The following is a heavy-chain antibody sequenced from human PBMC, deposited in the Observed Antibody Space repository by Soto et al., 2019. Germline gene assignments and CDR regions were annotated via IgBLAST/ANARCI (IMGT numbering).Heavy chain of an antibody. CDR3: ARRHYCESSGYYKY. CDR1: GYTFSDYW. Sequence: GESLKISCEGSGYTFSDYWIGWVRQMPGKGLEWMGIIYPGDSDTRYSPSFQGQVTISADKSISTAYLQWSSLQASDSAMYYCARRHYCESSGYYKYWGQGTLVTVSS. V-gene: IGHV5-51*01. CDR2: IYPGDSDT. D-gene: IGHD3-22*01. J-gene: IGHJ4*02.